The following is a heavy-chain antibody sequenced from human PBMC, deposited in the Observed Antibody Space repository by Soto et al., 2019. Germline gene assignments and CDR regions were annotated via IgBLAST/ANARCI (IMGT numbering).Heavy chain of an antibody. CDR3: ARNPRGYGDTDY. D-gene: IGHD4-17*01. J-gene: IGHJ4*02. V-gene: IGHV4-39*01. Sequence: PSETLSLTCTVSGGSISSSSYYWGWIRQPPGKGLEWIGSIYYSGSTYYNPSLKSRVTISVDTSKNQFSLKLSSVTAADTAVYYCARNPRGYGDTDYWGQGTLVTVSS. CDR2: IYYSGST. CDR1: GGSISSSSYY.